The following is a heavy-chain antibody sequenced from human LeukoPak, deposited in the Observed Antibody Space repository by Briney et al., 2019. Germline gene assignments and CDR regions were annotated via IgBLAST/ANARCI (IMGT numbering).Heavy chain of an antibody. CDR1: GFTFSSYA. CDR3: AKGSGYDYVWGSYRYSFDY. CDR2: ISGSGGST. D-gene: IGHD3-16*02. V-gene: IGHV3-23*01. J-gene: IGHJ4*02. Sequence: GGSLRLSCAASGFTFSSYAMSWVRQAPGKGLEWVSAISGSGGSTYYADSVKGRFTISRDNSKNTRYRQMKSLRAEDTDVYYCAKGSGYDYVWGSYRYSFDYWGQGTLVTVSS.